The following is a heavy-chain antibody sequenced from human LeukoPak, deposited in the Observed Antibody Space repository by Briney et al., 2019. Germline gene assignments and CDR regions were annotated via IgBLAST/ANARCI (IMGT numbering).Heavy chain of an antibody. CDR3: AGIVVVPAARWLDY. CDR1: GGSISSGGYY. D-gene: IGHD2-2*01. Sequence: SETLSLTCTVSGGSISSGGYYWSWIRQHPGKGLEWIGYIYYSGSTYYNPSLKSRVTISVDTSKNQFSLKLSSVTAADTAVYYCAGIVVVPAARWLDYWGQGTLVTVSS. CDR2: IYYSGST. J-gene: IGHJ4*02. V-gene: IGHV4-31*03.